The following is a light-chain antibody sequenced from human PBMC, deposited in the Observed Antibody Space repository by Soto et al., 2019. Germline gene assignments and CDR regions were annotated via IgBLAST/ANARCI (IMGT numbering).Light chain of an antibody. CDR2: DES. J-gene: IGKJ5*01. V-gene: IGKV3-11*01. CDR1: QSISNY. CDR3: QKRGNWPQ. Sequence: EIVLTQSPATLSLSPGRTATRSCRASQSISNYLSWYQHKPGQAPRLLIFDESNRATGIPARFSGSGPGTDFTLTISGLEPEDFAIYYCQKRGNWPQVGPGTRLEIK.